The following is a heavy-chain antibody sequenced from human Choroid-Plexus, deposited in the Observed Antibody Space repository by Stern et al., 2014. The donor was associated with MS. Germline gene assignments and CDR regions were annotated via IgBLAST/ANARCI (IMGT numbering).Heavy chain of an antibody. D-gene: IGHD2/OR15-2a*01. V-gene: IGHV3-30*18. Sequence: VQLVESGGGVVQPGRPLRLSCVASGFTFGSCAMHWVRQAPGKGLEWVGGVSHDGSYKYYADSVKGRFTTSRDNSQNTLYMQTSSLRPEDTAVYYCAKDRQYLTYFFDHWGQGSLVTVSS. CDR3: AKDRQYLTYFFDH. CDR1: GFTFGSCA. J-gene: IGHJ5*02. CDR2: VSHDGSYK.